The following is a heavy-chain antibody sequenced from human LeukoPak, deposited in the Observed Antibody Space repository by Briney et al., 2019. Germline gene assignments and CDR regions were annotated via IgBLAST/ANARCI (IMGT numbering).Heavy chain of an antibody. J-gene: IGHJ4*02. Sequence: SETLSLTCTVSGGSISSGSYYWGWIRQPPGKGLEWIGSIYYSGSTYYNPSLKSRVTISVDTSKNQFSLKLTSVTAADTAVYYCARSAVGTADFDYWGQGTLVTVSS. D-gene: IGHD6-13*01. CDR2: IYYSGST. CDR3: ARSAVGTADFDY. V-gene: IGHV4-39*07. CDR1: GGSISSGSYY.